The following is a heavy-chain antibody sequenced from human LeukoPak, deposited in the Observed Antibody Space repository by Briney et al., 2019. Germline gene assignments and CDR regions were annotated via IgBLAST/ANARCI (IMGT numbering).Heavy chain of an antibody. V-gene: IGHV5-51*01. J-gene: IGHJ4*02. CDR1: GYIFTNYW. CDR2: IYPGDSDT. Sequence: GESLKISCKASGYIFTNYWIGWVRQMPGKGLECMGIIYPGDSDTRYSPSFQGQDTISADKSISTAYLQLSSLKASDTAMYYCARARLRWLQSDYWGQGTLVTVSS. D-gene: IGHD5-24*01. CDR3: ARARLRWLQSDY.